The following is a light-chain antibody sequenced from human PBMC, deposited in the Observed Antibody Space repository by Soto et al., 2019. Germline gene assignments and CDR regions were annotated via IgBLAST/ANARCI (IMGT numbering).Light chain of an antibody. Sequence: QSVLTQPRSVSGSPGQSVTISCTGTSSDVGGYNYVSWYQQHPGKAPKLMIYDVTKRPSGVPDRFSGSKSGNTASLTISGLQAEDEADYYCFSSAGNYTKMFGGGTKVTVL. CDR2: DVT. J-gene: IGLJ3*02. CDR3: FSSAGNYTKM. V-gene: IGLV2-11*01. CDR1: SSDVGGYNY.